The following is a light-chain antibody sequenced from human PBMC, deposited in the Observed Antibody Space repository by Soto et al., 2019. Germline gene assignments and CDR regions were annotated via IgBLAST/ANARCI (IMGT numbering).Light chain of an antibody. CDR2: GAS. CDR1: QSVSSSY. J-gene: IGKJ1*01. Sequence: EIVLTQSPGTLSLSPGERATLSCRASQSVSSSYLAWYQQKPGQAPRLLIYGASSRATGIPDRFSGSGSGTDFTLTISRLEPEYFAVYYCQQYGSSLTWTFGQGPKVELK. V-gene: IGKV3-20*01. CDR3: QQYGSSLTWT.